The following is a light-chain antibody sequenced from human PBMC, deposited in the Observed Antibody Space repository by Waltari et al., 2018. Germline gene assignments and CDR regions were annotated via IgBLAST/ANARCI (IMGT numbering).Light chain of an antibody. Sequence: DIQMTQSPSTLSASVGDRVTITCRASQNINTWLAWHQQKPGKAPKLLIYKASSLESGVPSRFSGSGSGTEFTLTISSLQPDDFGTYYCLQYNGEPWTFGQGTKVEVK. CDR1: QNINTW. CDR2: KAS. J-gene: IGKJ1*01. V-gene: IGKV1-5*03. CDR3: LQYNGEPWT.